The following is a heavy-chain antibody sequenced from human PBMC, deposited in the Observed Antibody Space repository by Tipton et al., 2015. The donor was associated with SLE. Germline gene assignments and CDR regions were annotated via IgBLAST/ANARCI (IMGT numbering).Heavy chain of an antibody. CDR3: ARAVGYGGTFRTYWFGP. V-gene: IGHV4-31*03. D-gene: IGHD1-26*01. CDR2: IYYSGTS. J-gene: IGHJ5*02. CDR1: GVSISSGGYY. Sequence: TLSLTCTVSGVSISSGGYYWSWIRQHPGQGLEYIGYIYYSGTSYCIPSLKSRVTIAEDTSKNQFSLKLSSVTAADTAIYYCARAVGYGGTFRTYWFGPWGQGTLVTVSS.